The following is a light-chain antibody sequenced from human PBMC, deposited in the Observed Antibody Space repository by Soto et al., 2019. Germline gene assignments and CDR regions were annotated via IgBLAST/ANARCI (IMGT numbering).Light chain of an antibody. V-gene: IGKV1-27*01. CDR2: AAS. Sequence: DIQMTQSPSSLSASVGDRVTITCRASQVIRNYLAWYQQKPGKVPSLLIYAASTLQSGVPSRFSGSGSGTDFTLTISSLQPEDVATYYCQKYNKAPWTFGQGTKVDIK. CDR3: QKYNKAPWT. CDR1: QVIRNY. J-gene: IGKJ1*01.